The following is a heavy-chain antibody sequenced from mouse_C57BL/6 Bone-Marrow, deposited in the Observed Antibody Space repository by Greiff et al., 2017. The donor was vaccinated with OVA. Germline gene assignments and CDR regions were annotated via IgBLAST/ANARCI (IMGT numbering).Heavy chain of an antibody. J-gene: IGHJ2*01. CDR3: ARRSITTVLARDYTYY. CDR2: ISSGGSYT. D-gene: IGHD1-1*01. CDR1: GFTFSSYG. Sequence: EVMLVESGGDLVKPGGSLKLSCAASGFTFSSYGMSWVRQTPDKRLEWVATISSGGSYTYYPDSVKGRFTISRDNATNTLYLQISSLTSEDTSTYNCARRSITTVLARDYTYYWGKGTTLTLSS. V-gene: IGHV5-6*02.